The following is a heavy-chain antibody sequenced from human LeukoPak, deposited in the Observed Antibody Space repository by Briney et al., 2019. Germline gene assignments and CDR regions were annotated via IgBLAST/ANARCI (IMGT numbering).Heavy chain of an antibody. CDR2: INPNSGGT. D-gene: IGHD1-26*01. J-gene: IGHJ4*02. Sequence: GASVKVSCKASGYTFTGYYMHWVRQAPGQGLEWMGWINPNSGGTNYAQKFQGRVTMTRDTSISTAYMELSRLRSDDTAVYYCARDRIVGAYEYDYWGQGTLVTVSS. CDR3: ARDRIVGAYEYDY. V-gene: IGHV1-2*02. CDR1: GYTFTGYY.